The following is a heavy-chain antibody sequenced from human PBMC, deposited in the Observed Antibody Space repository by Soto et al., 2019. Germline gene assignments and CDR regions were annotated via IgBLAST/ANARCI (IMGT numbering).Heavy chain of an antibody. CDR3: ARLQIYDSRAAPTPIFHP. D-gene: IGHD3-22*01. CDR2: MYYNGNT. CDR1: GGSFTSTNYF. V-gene: IGHV4-39*01. Sequence: QLQESGPGLVKPSETLSLTCTVSGGSFTSTNYFWGWIRQPPGKGLEWIGYMYYNGNTFYSPSHKSRVTMSVDTSKIQFSLDLSSVTAADTAMYYCARLQIYDSRAAPTPIFHPWGLGAMVTVSS. J-gene: IGHJ1*01.